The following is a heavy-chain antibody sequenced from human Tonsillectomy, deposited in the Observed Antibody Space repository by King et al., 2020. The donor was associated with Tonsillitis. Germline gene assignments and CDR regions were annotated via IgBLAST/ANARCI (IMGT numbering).Heavy chain of an antibody. Sequence: VQLVESAAEVKKPGESLKISCEVAGYTFRNYWVAWVRQMPGRGLEWMGIIYPEDSDTRYSPSFRGQVTISADRSTDTAYLKWSSLKASDTAIYYCATGGWYGWSGDSYQYGMDVWGQGTTVTVSS. D-gene: IGHD3-3*01. CDR2: IYPEDSDT. CDR1: GYTFRNYW. J-gene: IGHJ6*02. V-gene: IGHV5-51*01. CDR3: ATGGWYGWSGDSYQYGMDV.